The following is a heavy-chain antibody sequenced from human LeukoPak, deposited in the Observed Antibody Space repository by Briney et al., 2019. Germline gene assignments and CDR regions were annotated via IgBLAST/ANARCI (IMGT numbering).Heavy chain of an antibody. CDR2: IYYSGST. V-gene: IGHV4-61*05. D-gene: IGHD5-18*01. CDR3: AAVDTAMVTPPGY. J-gene: IGHJ4*02. CDR1: GGSISSSSYY. Sequence: SETLSLTCTVSGGSISSSSYYWSWIRQPPGKGLEWIGYIYYSGSTNYNPSLKSRVTISVDTSKNQFSLKLSSVTAADTAVYYCAAVDTAMVTPPGYWGRGTLVTVS.